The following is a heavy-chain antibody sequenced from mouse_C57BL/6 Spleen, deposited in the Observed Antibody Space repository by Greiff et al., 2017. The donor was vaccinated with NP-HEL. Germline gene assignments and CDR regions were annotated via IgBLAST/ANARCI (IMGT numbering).Heavy chain of an antibody. V-gene: IGHV14-4*01. D-gene: IGHD3-1*01. Sequence: EVQLQQSGAELVRPGASVKLSCTASGFNIKDDYMHWVKRRPEQGLEWIGWIDPENGDTEYASKFQGKATITADTSSNTAYLQLSSLTSEDTAVYYCTTGGARGYWGQGTTLTVSS. CDR3: TTGGARGY. CDR1: GFNIKDDY. CDR2: IDPENGDT. J-gene: IGHJ2*01.